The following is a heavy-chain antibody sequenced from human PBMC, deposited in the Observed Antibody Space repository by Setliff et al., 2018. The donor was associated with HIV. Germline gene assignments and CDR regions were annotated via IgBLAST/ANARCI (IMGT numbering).Heavy chain of an antibody. J-gene: IGHJ4*02. Sequence: PGGSLRLSCVASGITVSGIYMTWVRQAPGKGLEWVSVINGGTTTYYADSVKGRFTISRDNSKNTLYLQMNSLRVEDTAVYFCARDFSTYYSIGSWGQGTLVTVSS. CDR3: ARDFSTYYSIGS. CDR2: INGGTTT. D-gene: IGHD3-22*01. CDR1: GITVSGIY. V-gene: IGHV3-66*02.